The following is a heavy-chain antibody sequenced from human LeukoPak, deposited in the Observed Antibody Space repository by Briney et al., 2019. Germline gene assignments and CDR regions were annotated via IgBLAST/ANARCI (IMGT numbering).Heavy chain of an antibody. Sequence: SETLSLTCTVSGGSISNSNYYWGWIRQPPGKGLEWIGSIYYTGNTYYNPSLKSRVTMLVDTSKNQFSLKLSSVTAADTAVYYCARAETLRYFERAGGYIWFDPWGQGTLVTVSS. J-gene: IGHJ5*02. V-gene: IGHV4-39*07. CDR3: ARAETLRYFERAGGYIWFDP. CDR2: IYYTGNT. D-gene: IGHD3-9*01. CDR1: GGSISNSNYY.